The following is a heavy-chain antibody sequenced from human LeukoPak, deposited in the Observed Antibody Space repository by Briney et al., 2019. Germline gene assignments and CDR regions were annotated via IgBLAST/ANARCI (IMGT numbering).Heavy chain of an antibody. CDR3: ASGSGSYYFVY. Sequence: SETLSLTCTVSRGSIGSYYWSWIRQSPEKGLEWIGSFYYGESTKYNPSLKSRVSISVDTSKTQVSLKLNSINAADTAVYYCASGSGSYYFVYWGQGVLVTVSS. CDR1: RGSIGSYY. J-gene: IGHJ4*02. CDR2: FYYGEST. V-gene: IGHV4-59*01. D-gene: IGHD3-10*01.